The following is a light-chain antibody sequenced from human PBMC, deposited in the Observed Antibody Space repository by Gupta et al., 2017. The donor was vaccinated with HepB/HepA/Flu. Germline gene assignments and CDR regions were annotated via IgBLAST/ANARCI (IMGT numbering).Light chain of an antibody. CDR1: SSNIGAGYD. Sequence: QSVLTQPPSVSRAPGQRVTISCTGRSSNIGAGYDVHWYQQLPGTAHKLLIYGNSNRPSGVPDRFSGSQSVTAASLAITGRQEEVGADYYSQSYYISMSVVFGGGTKLTVL. CDR3: QSYYISMSVV. V-gene: IGLV1-40*01. J-gene: IGLJ2*01. CDR2: GNS.